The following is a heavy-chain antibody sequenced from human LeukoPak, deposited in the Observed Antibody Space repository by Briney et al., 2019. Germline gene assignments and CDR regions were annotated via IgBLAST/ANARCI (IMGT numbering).Heavy chain of an antibody. CDR1: GGSFSGYY. CDR2: INHSGST. CDR3: ARGPALTEDYYYYGMDV. D-gene: IGHD1-14*01. J-gene: IGHJ6*02. V-gene: IGHV4-34*01. Sequence: PSETLSLTCAVYGGSFSGYYWSWIRQPPGKGLEWIGEINHSGSTNYNPSLKSRVTISVDTSKNQFSLKLSSVTAADTAVYYCARGPALTEDYYYYGMDVWGQGTTVTVSS.